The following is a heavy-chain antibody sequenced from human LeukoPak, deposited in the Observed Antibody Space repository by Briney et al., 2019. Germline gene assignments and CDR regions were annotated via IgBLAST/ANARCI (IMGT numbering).Heavy chain of an antibody. Sequence: PSETLSLTCTVSGGSISSGGYYWSWIRQPPGKGLEWIGYIYYSGSTNYNPSLKSRVTISVDTSKNQFSLKLSSVTAADTAVYYCARLQLNNWFDPWGQGTLVTVSS. CDR2: IYYSGST. D-gene: IGHD4-11*01. V-gene: IGHV4-61*08. CDR1: GGSISSGGYY. CDR3: ARLQLNNWFDP. J-gene: IGHJ5*02.